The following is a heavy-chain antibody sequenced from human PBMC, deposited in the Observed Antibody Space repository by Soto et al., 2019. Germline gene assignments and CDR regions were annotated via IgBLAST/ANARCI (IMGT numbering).Heavy chain of an antibody. D-gene: IGHD5-12*01. V-gene: IGHV1-69*12. CDR1: GGTFRSYA. Sequence: QVQLVQSGAEVKKPGSSVKVSCKASGGTFRSYAISWVRQAPGQGLEWMGGIIPIFGTANYAQKFQGRVTITADESTSTAYMELSSLRSEDTAVYYCASMGGRWLQLGLNLDYWGQGTLVTVSS. J-gene: IGHJ4*02. CDR2: IIPIFGTA. CDR3: ASMGGRWLQLGLNLDY.